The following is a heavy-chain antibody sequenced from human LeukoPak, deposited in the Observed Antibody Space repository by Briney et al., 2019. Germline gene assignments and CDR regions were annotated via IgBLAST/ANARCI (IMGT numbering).Heavy chain of an antibody. CDR3: ARDFWDYGDTHDAFDI. D-gene: IGHD4-17*01. V-gene: IGHV1-8*01. CDR1: GYTFTSYD. J-gene: IGHJ3*02. CDR2: MNPNSGNT. Sequence: GASVKVSCKASGYTFTSYDINWVRQATGQGLEWMGWMNPNSGNTGYAQELQGRVTMTTDTSTSTAYMELRSLRSDDTAVYYCARDFWDYGDTHDAFDIWGQGTMVTVSS.